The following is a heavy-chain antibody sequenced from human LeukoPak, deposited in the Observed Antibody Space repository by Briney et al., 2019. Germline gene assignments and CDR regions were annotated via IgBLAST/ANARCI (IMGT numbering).Heavy chain of an antibody. CDR3: ARDLVTVTKGFDI. D-gene: IGHD4-17*01. V-gene: IGHV4-59*11. CDR2: ISYIGST. CDR1: VDSYSSHY. Sequence: SETLSLTCAVSVDSYSSHYWTWMRQPPGKGLEGSGYISYIGSTNYNPSLQSRVTISIDTSRNQFSLSLSSVTAAETAVYYCARDLVTVTKGFDIWGQGTMVSVSS. J-gene: IGHJ3*02.